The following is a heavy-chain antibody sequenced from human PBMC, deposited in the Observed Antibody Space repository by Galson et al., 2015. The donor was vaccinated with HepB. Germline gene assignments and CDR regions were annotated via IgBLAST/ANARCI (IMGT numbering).Heavy chain of an antibody. D-gene: IGHD3-22*01. CDR1: GFTFSNAW. CDR2: IKSKTDGGTP. J-gene: IGHJ4*02. Sequence: SLRLSCAASGFTFSNAWMNWVRQAPGKGLEWVGHIKSKTDGGTPDYAAPVRGRFTISRDDSENTLFLQMDSLKTEDTAVYYCTTVVNYYDTSGCHRFDYWGQGTLVTVSS. CDR3: TTVVNYYDTSGCHRFDY. V-gene: IGHV3-15*07.